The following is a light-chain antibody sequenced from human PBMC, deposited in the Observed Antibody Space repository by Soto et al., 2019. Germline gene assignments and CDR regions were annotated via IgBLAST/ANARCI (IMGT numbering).Light chain of an antibody. CDR1: SSDVGAYKY. J-gene: IGLJ1*01. CDR2: DVS. CDR3: YSYTSSSTYV. V-gene: IGLV2-14*01. Sequence: QSVLTQPASVSGSPGQSIAISCTGTSSDVGAYKYVSWYQQHPAKAPKLMIYDVSSRPSGVSNRFSGSKSGNTASLTISGLQAEDEADYYCYSYTSSSTYVFGTVTKVTVL.